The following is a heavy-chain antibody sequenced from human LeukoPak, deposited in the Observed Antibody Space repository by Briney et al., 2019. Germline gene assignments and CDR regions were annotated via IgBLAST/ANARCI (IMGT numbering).Heavy chain of an antibody. CDR1: GGSISSYY. J-gene: IGHJ4*02. Sequence: PSETLSLTCTVSGGSISSYYWSWIRQPPGKGLEWIGYIYYSGSTNYNPSLKSRVTISVDTSKNQFSLKLSSVTAADTAVYYCARESRGYGFDYWGQRTLVTVSS. CDR2: IYYSGST. CDR3: ARESRGYGFDY. D-gene: IGHD3-10*01. V-gene: IGHV4-59*01.